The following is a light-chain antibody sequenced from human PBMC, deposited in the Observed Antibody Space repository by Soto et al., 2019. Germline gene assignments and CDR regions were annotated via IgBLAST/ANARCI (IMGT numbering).Light chain of an antibody. CDR1: QSISTW. Sequence: DIQMTQSPSTLSASVGDRVNLTCRASQSISTWLAWYQQKPGKAPKVVISDASNLASGVPSRFSGSGSGTEFTLSISSLQPDDFATYYCQQYHTYPRTFGQGTKV. J-gene: IGKJ1*01. CDR2: DAS. CDR3: QQYHTYPRT. V-gene: IGKV1-5*01.